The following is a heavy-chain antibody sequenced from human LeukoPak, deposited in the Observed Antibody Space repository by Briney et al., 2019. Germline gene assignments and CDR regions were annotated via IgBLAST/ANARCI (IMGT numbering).Heavy chain of an antibody. CDR1: GLTFNKYW. D-gene: IGHD6-13*01. Sequence: GSLRLSCVDSGLTFNKYWMSWVRQAPGKGLEWVANINEDGSQKFSVGSVRGRFTISRDNGKKSVYLQLNSLRAEDTAVYYRARGLATAGAYWGQGTLVTVSS. J-gene: IGHJ4*02. V-gene: IGHV3-7*01. CDR2: INEDGSQK. CDR3: ARGLATAGAY.